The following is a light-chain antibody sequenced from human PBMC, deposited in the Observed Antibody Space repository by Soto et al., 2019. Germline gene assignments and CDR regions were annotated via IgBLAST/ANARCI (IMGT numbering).Light chain of an antibody. CDR2: GAS. J-gene: IGKJ2*01. CDR1: QSVSSN. CDR3: QQYNNWPPYA. V-gene: IGKV3-15*01. Sequence: EIVMTQSPATLSVSPGERATLSCRASQSVSSNLAWYQQKPGQAPRLLIYGASTRATGIPARFSGSGSGTECTLAISSTQSEDFAVYYCQQYNNWPPYAFGQGTQLEIK.